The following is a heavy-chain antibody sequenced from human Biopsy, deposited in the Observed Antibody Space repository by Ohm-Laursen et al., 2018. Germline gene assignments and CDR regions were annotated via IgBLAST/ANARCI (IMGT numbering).Heavy chain of an antibody. CDR3: ARGSNDFGGLYFPR. Sequence: PSETLSFTCTASGGPFTGHYWSWIRQPPGKGLEWIGHISYTGYTSYNASLKSRVTISVDTSRNHFSLRLSSLTAADTAVYYCARGSNDFGGLYFPRWGQGTLLTVSS. CDR1: GGPFTGHY. D-gene: IGHD4-23*01. CDR2: ISYTGYT. V-gene: IGHV4-59*11. J-gene: IGHJ4*02.